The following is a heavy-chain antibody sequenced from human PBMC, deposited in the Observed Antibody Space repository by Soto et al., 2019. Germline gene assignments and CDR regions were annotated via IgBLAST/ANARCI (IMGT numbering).Heavy chain of an antibody. V-gene: IGHV3-48*02. CDR3: ARDRYTLYYYYGMDV. CDR2: ISSSSSTI. J-gene: IGHJ6*02. Sequence: EVQLVESGGGLVQPGGSLRLSCAASGFTFSSYSMNWVRQAPGKGLEWVSYISSSSSTIYYADSMKGRFTISRDNAKNSLYLQMNSLRDEDTAVYYCARDRYTLYYYYGMDVWGQGTTVTVSS. D-gene: IGHD2-2*02. CDR1: GFTFSSYS.